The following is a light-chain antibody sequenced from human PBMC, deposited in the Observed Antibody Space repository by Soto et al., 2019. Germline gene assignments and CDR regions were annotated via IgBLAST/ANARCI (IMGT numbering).Light chain of an antibody. J-gene: IGKJ5*01. Sequence: DIQMAQSPSSLSASVGDRVTITCRTSQSISGYLNWYRHKPGKAPTLLIYAPSTLQSGVPSRFSGSGSGTDFTLTISNLHAEDFATYYCQQSYSSLPITFGQGTRLESK. V-gene: IGKV1-39*01. CDR1: QSISGY. CDR3: QQSYSSLPIT. CDR2: APS.